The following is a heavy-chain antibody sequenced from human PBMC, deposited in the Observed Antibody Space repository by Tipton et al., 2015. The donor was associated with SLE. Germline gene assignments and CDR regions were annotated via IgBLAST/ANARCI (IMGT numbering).Heavy chain of an antibody. Sequence: SLRLSCAASGFTFSSYAMHWVRQAPGKGLEWVAVISYDGSNKYYADSVKGRFTISRDNSKNTLYLQMNSLRAEDTAVYYCARDGEGPGYYDSSTYARGSYMDVWGKGTTVTVSS. CDR1: GFTFSSYA. CDR3: ARDGEGPGYYDSSTYARGSYMDV. D-gene: IGHD3-22*01. J-gene: IGHJ6*03. CDR2: ISYDGSNK. V-gene: IGHV3-30-3*01.